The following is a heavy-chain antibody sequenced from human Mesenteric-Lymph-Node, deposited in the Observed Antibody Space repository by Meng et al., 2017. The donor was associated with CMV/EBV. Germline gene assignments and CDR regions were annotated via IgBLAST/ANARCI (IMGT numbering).Heavy chain of an antibody. CDR2: IKEDGSEK. CDR1: GFTFSNYW. D-gene: IGHD2-2*01. V-gene: IGHV3-7*01. CDR3: ARDQLISYCSSTSCSAGY. J-gene: IGHJ4*02. Sequence: GESLKISCAASGFTFSNYWMNWVRQAPGKGLEWVANIKEDGSEKYYVDSVKGRFTISRDNAKNSLYLQMNSLRAEDTAVYYCARDQLISYCSSTSCSAGYWGQGTLVTVSS.